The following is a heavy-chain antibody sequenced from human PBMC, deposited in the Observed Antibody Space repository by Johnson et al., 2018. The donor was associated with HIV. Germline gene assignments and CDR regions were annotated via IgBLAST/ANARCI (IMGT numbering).Heavy chain of an antibody. V-gene: IGHV3-15*01. Sequence: VQLVESGGDLIQPGGSLRLSCAASGFTVSSNYMSWVRQAPGKGLECVGRIYSQTDGGTTDYAAPMKGRFTISRDDSKNRLYLQMNNLKTEDTAVYYCTTDQVGRSYGGKHHIWGQGTMVTVSS. CDR1: GFTVSSNY. D-gene: IGHD3-10*01. J-gene: IGHJ3*02. CDR3: TTDQVGRSYGGKHHI. CDR2: IYSQTDGGTT.